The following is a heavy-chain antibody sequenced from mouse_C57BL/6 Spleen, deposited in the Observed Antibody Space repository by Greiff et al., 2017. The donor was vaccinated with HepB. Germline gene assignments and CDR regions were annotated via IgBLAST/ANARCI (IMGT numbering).Heavy chain of an antibody. CDR1: GYTFTSYT. V-gene: IGHV1-4*01. CDR2: INPSSGYT. J-gene: IGHJ2*01. Sequence: VKLMESGAELARPGASVKMSCKASGYTFTSYTMHWVKQRPGQGLEWIGYINPSSGYTKYNQKFKDKATLTADKSSSTAYMQLSSLTSEDSAVYYCARGGSSLDYWGQGTTLTVSS. D-gene: IGHD1-1*01. CDR3: ARGGSSLDY.